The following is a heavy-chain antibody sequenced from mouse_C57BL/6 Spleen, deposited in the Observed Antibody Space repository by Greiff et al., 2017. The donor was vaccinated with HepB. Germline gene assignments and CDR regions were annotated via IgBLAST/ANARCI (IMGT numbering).Heavy chain of an antibody. CDR2: IDPETGGT. V-gene: IGHV1-15*01. J-gene: IGHJ2*01. CDR3: TYDGYYDYFDY. CDR1: GYTFTDYE. D-gene: IGHD2-3*01. Sequence: VQLQESGAELVRPGASVTLSCKASGYTFTDYEMHWVKQTPVHGLEWIGAIDPETGGTAYNQKFKGKAILTADKSSSTAYMELRSLTSEDSAVYYCTYDGYYDYFDYWGQGTTLTVSS.